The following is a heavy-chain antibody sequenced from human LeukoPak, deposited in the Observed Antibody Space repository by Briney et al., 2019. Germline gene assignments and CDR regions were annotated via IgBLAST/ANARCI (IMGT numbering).Heavy chain of an antibody. V-gene: IGHV1-18*01. J-gene: IGHJ5*01. CDR1: TSR. CDR3: ARDLWNFYDDSGYNRDFDS. Sequence: ASVKVSCKATSRISWVRQAPGQGLEWMGWIGTYGGDTYYAQKFQGRITVTTDTSTSTVYMELRNLRSDDAAVYYCARDLWNFYDDSGYNRDFDSWGQGTLVTVSS. CDR2: IGTYGGDT. D-gene: IGHD3-22*01.